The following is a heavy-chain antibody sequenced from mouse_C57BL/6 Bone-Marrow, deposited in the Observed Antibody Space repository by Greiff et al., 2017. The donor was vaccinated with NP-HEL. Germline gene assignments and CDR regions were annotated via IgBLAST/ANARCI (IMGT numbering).Heavy chain of an antibody. D-gene: IGHD2-1*01. V-gene: IGHV1-64*01. CDR1: GYTFTSYW. J-gene: IGHJ4*01. Sequence: VQLQQPGAELVKPGASVKLSCKASGYTFTSYWMHWVKQRPGQGLEWIGMIHPNSGSTNYNEKFKSKATLTVDQSSSTAYMQLSSLTSEDSAVYYCARGGDGNFYAMDYWGQGTSVTVSS. CDR2: IHPNSGST. CDR3: ARGGDGNFYAMDY.